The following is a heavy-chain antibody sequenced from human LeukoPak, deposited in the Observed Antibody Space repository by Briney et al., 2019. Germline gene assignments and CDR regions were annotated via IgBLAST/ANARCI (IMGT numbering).Heavy chain of an antibody. CDR2: ISTSGST. D-gene: IGHD3-22*01. CDR3: ARVRYSDSSVLTRKRSYYFDY. Sequence: SETLSLTCTVSGGSISSFYWSWLRQPAGKGLEAIGHISTSGSTNYNPSLKSRVTMSVDTSKNQFSLKLSSVTAADTAVYYCARVRYSDSSVLTRKRSYYFDYWGQGTLVTVSS. CDR1: GGSISSFY. V-gene: IGHV4-4*07. J-gene: IGHJ4*02.